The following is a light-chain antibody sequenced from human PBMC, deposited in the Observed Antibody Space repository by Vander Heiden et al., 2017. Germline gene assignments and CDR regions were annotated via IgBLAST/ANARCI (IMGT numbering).Light chain of an antibody. J-gene: IGKJ4*01. V-gene: IGKV3-11*01. Sequence: EIVLTQSPATLSLSPGERATLSCRASQSVSSYLAWYQQKPGQAPRLLIYDASNRATGIPARFSGSASGTDFTLTISILDPEDFAVYYCQERRNWPLTFGGGTKVEIK. CDR2: DAS. CDR3: QERRNWPLT. CDR1: QSVSSY.